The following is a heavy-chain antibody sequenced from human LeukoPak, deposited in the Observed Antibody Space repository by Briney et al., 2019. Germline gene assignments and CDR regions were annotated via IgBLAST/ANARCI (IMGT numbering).Heavy chain of an antibody. D-gene: IGHD6-19*01. V-gene: IGHV1-24*01. CDR3: ATESVANYYMDV. J-gene: IGHJ6*03. CDR1: GYTLTELS. CDR2: FDPEDGET. Sequence: ASVKVSCKXSGYTLTELSMHWVRQAPGKGLEWMGGFDPEDGETIYAQKFQGRVTMTEDTSTDTAYMELSSLRSEDTAVYYCATESVANYYMDVWGKRTTVTVSS.